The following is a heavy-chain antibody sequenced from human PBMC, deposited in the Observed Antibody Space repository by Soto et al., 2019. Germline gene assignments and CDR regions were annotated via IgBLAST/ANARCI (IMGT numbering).Heavy chain of an antibody. J-gene: IGHJ4*02. CDR2: IYYSGTT. Sequence: QVQLQESGPGLVKPAETLSLSCTVSGGSINNYYWSWIRQPPGKGLEWIGYIYYSGTTSYNPSLNTRVTMSVDRSKNQFSLKVTSVTAADTAVYYCARESYYGSGATVVAYWGQGTLVTVSS. CDR3: ARESYYGSGATVVAY. V-gene: IGHV4-59*01. D-gene: IGHD3-10*01. CDR1: GGSINNYY.